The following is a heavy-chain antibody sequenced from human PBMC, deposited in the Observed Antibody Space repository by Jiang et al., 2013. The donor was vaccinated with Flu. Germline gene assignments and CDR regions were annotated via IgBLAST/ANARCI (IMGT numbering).Heavy chain of an antibody. CDR2: IYHSGST. J-gene: IGHJ5*02. Sequence: AVSGYSISSGYVLGLDPAAPRKGLEWIGSIYHSGSTYYNRPLKSRVTISVDTSKNQFSLKLSSVTAADTAVYYCARGDYGDYLCWFDPLGPGNPGHRLL. D-gene: IGHD4-17*01. V-gene: IGHV4-38-2*01. CDR3: ARGDYGDYLCWFDP. CDR1: GYSISSGYV.